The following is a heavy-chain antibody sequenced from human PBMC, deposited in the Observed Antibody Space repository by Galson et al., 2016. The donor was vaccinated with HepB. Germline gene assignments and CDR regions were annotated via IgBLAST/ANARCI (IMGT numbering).Heavy chain of an antibody. D-gene: IGHD3-22*01. V-gene: IGHV3-33*01. Sequence: SLRLSCAASGFTFSTYAMHWVRQAPGRGLEWVALIWKEGSYIHDADSVKGRFSVSRYNSKNTLYLQMNSLRAEDTALYDCARAGPSHYFDSTGYYFRDGFDICGQGTTVIVSS. J-gene: IGHJ3*02. CDR3: ARAGPSHYFDSTGYYFRDGFDI. CDR1: GFTFSTYA. CDR2: IWKEGSYI.